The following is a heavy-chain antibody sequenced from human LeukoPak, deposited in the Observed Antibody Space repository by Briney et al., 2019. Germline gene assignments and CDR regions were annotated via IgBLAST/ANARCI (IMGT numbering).Heavy chain of an antibody. Sequence: GESLKISCKISGYKLTNNWIGWVRQMSGKGLEWMGIIYPGDSDTRYSPSFQGQVTISADKSISTAYLQWSSLKASDTAMYYCARPGQLGEYTPYYFDYWGQGVLVTVSS. CDR2: IYPGDSDT. V-gene: IGHV5-51*01. CDR1: GYKLTNNW. CDR3: ARPGQLGEYTPYYFDY. D-gene: IGHD3-16*01. J-gene: IGHJ4*02.